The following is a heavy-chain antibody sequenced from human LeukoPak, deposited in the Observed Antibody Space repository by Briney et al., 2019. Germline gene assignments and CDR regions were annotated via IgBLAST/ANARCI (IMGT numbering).Heavy chain of an antibody. CDR1: GFTFSDFA. CDR2: ISGNGSST. D-gene: IGHD2-15*01. V-gene: IGHV3-23*01. CDR3: AKARSAVVEAATNY. Sequence: PGGSLRLSCAASGFTFSDFAMNWVRQAPGKGLEWVTAISGNGSSTYYADSVKGRFSISRDNSKNTLFLQMNSPTAEDTGVYYCAKARSAVVEAATNYWGQGTRVTVSS. J-gene: IGHJ4*02.